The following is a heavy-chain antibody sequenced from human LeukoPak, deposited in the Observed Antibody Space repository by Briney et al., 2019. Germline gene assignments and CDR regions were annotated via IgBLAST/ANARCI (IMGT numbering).Heavy chain of an antibody. CDR1: GGSISSYY. Sequence: KTSETLSLTCTVSGGSISSYYWSWLRQPAGKGLEWIGRIYTSGSTNYNPSLKSRVTMSVDTSKNQFSLKLSSVTAADTALYYCARTGGSFYFYYYMDVWGKGTTVTVSS. CDR2: IYTSGST. J-gene: IGHJ6*03. CDR3: ARTGGSFYFYYYMDV. V-gene: IGHV4-4*07. D-gene: IGHD1-26*01.